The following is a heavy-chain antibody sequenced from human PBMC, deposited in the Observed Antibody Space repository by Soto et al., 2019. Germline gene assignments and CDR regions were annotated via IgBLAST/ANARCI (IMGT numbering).Heavy chain of an antibody. CDR2: ISGSGGST. CDR3: AKRGRGAAGTVYYYYGMDV. J-gene: IGHJ6*02. V-gene: IGHV3-23*01. D-gene: IGHD6-13*01. Sequence: GGSLRLSCAASGFTFSSYAMSWVRQAPGKGLEWVSAISGSGGSTYYADSVKGRFTISRDNSKNTLYLQMNSLRAEDTAVYYCAKRGRGAAGTVYYYYGMDVWGQGTTVTVSS. CDR1: GFTFSSYA.